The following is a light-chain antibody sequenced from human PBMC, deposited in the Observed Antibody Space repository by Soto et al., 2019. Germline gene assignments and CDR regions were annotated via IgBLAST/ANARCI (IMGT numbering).Light chain of an antibody. CDR2: GAS. Sequence: EIVIAQSPATLSIAPGGRATRSCRAIQSVNSRLAWYQHKPGQAPRLLISGASSRATGIPARFSGSGSGTDFTLTISSVEPEDFAVYICQQRSNWPPTFGQGTRLEIK. CDR3: QQRSNWPPT. J-gene: IGKJ5*01. CDR1: QSVNSR. V-gene: IGKV3-11*01.